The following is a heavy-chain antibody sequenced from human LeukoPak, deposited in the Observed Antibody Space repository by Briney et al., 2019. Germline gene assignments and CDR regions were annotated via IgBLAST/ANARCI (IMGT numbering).Heavy chain of an antibody. CDR2: IKQDGSEK. CDR3: ARSGVGVRRDVFHY. J-gene: IGHJ1*01. D-gene: IGHD1-26*01. V-gene: IGHV3-7*01. CDR1: GFTFSSYW. Sequence: AGGSLRLSCAASGFTFSSYWMSWVRQAPGKGLEWVANIKQDGSEKYYVDSVKGRFTISRDNAKNSLYLQMNSLRAEDTAVYYCARSGVGVRRDVFHYWGQGTLVTVSS.